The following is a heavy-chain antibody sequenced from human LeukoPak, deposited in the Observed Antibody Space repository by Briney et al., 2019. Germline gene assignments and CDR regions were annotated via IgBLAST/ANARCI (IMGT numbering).Heavy chain of an antibody. J-gene: IGHJ5*02. CDR3: ARHRYSSGYSSLAS. V-gene: IGHV4-39*01. D-gene: IGHD3-22*01. CDR1: GGSISSSNYY. CDR2: IYYSGST. Sequence: SETLSLTCTVSGGSISSSNYYWGWIRQPPGKGLEWIGSIYYSGSTYYNPPLKSRITISVDTSKNQFSLKLTSVTAADTAVYYCARHRYSSGYSSLASWGQGTLVTVSS.